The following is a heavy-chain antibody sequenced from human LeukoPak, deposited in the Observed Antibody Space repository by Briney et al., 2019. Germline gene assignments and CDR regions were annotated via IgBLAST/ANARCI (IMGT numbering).Heavy chain of an antibody. J-gene: IGHJ4*02. CDR2: ISGSGGSGGST. CDR1: GFTFSIYA. D-gene: IGHD3-22*01. Sequence: PGGSLRLSCAASGFTFSIYAMRWVRQAPGKGLEWVSAISGSGGSGGSTYYADSVKGRFTNSRDNSKNTLYLQMNSLRAEGTAVYYCAKEATMIVVAPVANYWGQGTLVTVSS. CDR3: AKEATMIVVAPVANY. V-gene: IGHV3-23*01.